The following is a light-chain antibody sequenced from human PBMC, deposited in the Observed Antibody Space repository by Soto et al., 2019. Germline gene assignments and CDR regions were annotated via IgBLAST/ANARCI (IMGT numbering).Light chain of an antibody. CDR3: QEYRTYA. Sequence: DIQMTQSPSTLSAYVGDRVTITCRASQNISDWLAWYQQKPGKAPELLIFDASTLATGVPSRFSGSGSGTDFTLTVSSLQTDDSATYFWQEYRTYAFGPGTKVDIK. CDR2: DAS. V-gene: IGKV1-5*01. J-gene: IGKJ2*01. CDR1: QNISDW.